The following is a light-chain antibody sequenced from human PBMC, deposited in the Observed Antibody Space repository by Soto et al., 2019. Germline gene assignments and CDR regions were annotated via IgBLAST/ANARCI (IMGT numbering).Light chain of an antibody. J-gene: IGKJ5*01. CDR3: QQRSNWPPLT. CDR2: GAS. V-gene: IGKV3-15*01. Sequence: IMMPQSPATLSVSPGERATLSCRASQSVSSSLAWYQQKPGQAPRLLIYGASTRATGIPARFSGSGSGTEFTLTISSLEPEDFAVYYCQQRSNWPPLTFGQGTRLEIK. CDR1: QSVSSS.